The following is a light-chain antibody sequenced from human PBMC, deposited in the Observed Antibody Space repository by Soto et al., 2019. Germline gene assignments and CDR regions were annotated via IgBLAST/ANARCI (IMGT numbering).Light chain of an antibody. V-gene: IGKV3-15*01. Sequence: EIVMTQSPVTLSVSPGERATLSCRASQSISNHLAWYQQKPGQAPRLLIYGASTRATGIPARFSGSGSGTELTLTISSLQSEVFAVYYCQQYNNWPPRTFGQGTKLEIK. CDR2: GAS. CDR1: QSISNH. J-gene: IGKJ2*01. CDR3: QQYNNWPPRT.